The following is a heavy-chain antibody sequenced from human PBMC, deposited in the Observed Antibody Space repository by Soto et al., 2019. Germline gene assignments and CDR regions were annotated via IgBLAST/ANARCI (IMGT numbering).Heavy chain of an antibody. CDR2: IYHSGST. CDR3: ASATGGDDAFDI. D-gene: IGHD2-21*02. CDR1: GGSISSGGYS. Sequence: SETLSLTCAVCGGSISSGGYSCSWIRQPPGKGLEWIGYIYHSGSTYYNPSLKGRVTISVDTSKNQFSLKLSSVTAADTAVYYCASATGGDDAFDIWGQGTMVT. V-gene: IGHV4-30-2*02. J-gene: IGHJ3*02.